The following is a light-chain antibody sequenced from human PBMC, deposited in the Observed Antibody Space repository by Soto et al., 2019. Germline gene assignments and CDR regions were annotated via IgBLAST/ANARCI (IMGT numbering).Light chain of an antibody. CDR2: WAS. Sequence: DIVMTQSPDSLAVSLGERATINCKSSQSVLYTSNNKNYLAWYQQKPGQPPKLLIYWASTRESGVADRFSGSGSGTDFTLTISTLEPEDFAVYYCQQYGSSSITFGQGTRREI. CDR3: QQYGSSSIT. V-gene: IGKV4-1*01. CDR1: QSVLYTSNNKNY. J-gene: IGKJ5*01.